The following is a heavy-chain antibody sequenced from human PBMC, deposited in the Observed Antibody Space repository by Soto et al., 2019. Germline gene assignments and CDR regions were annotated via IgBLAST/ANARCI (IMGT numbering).Heavy chain of an antibody. V-gene: IGHV3-23*01. J-gene: IGHJ5*02. CDR2: ISGSGGST. Sequence: PGGSLRLSCAASGFPFSSYAMSWVRQAPGKGLEWVSAISGSGGSTYYADSVKGRFTISRDNSKNTLYLQMNSLRAEDTAVYYCAKDEAHYDFWSGYYTGSGWFDPWGQGTLVTVSS. D-gene: IGHD3-3*01. CDR1: GFPFSSYA. CDR3: AKDEAHYDFWSGYYTGSGWFDP.